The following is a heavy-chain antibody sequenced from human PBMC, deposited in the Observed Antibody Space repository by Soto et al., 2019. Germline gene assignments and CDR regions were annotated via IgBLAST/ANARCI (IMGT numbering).Heavy chain of an antibody. CDR3: ARQRGTISHIDT. CDR2: IYYSGST. J-gene: IGHJ5*02. D-gene: IGHD3-9*01. CDR1: GGSISSSSYY. V-gene: IGHV4-39*01. Sequence: LSLTCTVSGGSISSSSYYWGWIRQPPGKGLEWIGSIYYSGSTYYNPSLKSRVTISVDTSKNQFSLKLSSVTAADTAVYYCARQRGTISHIDTRGQQTLVTIYS.